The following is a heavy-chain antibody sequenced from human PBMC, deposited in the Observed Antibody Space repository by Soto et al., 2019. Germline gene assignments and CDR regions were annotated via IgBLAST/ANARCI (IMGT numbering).Heavy chain of an antibody. D-gene: IGHD3-22*01. CDR1: GFTFSSYS. J-gene: IGHJ4*02. V-gene: IGHV3-48*01. CDR3: AKGATMIVVVYCIDY. CDR2: ISSSSSTI. Sequence: SLRLSCAASGFTFSSYSMNWVRQAPGKGLEWVSYISSSSSTIYYADSVKGRFTISRDNSKNTLYLQMNSLRAEDTAVYYCAKGATMIVVVYCIDYWGQGTLVTVSS.